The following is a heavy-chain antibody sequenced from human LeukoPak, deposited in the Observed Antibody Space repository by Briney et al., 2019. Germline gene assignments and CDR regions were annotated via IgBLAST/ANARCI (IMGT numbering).Heavy chain of an antibody. J-gene: IGHJ4*02. D-gene: IGHD2-2*01. CDR1: GFTFSSYA. CDR3: AKGRPYSSTSCQLDYFDY. Sequence: GGSLRLSCAASGFTFSSYAMSWVRQAPGKGLEWVSAISGSGGSTYYADSVKGRFTISRDNSKNTLYLQMNSLRAEDTAVYYCAKGRPYSSTSCQLDYFDYWGQGTLVTVSS. V-gene: IGHV3-23*01. CDR2: ISGSGGST.